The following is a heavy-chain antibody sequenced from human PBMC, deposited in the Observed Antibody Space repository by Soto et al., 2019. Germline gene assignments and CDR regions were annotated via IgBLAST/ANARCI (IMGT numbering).Heavy chain of an antibody. CDR1: GFTFSSYG. Sequence: GGSLRLSCAASGFTFSSYGMHWVRQAPGKGLEWVAVISYDGSNKYYADSVKGRFTISRDNSKNTLYLQMNSLRAEDTAVYYCAKDSVVMKGLFDYWGQGTLVTVS. CDR3: AKDSVVMKGLFDY. V-gene: IGHV3-30*18. J-gene: IGHJ4*02. CDR2: ISYDGSNK. D-gene: IGHD3-22*01.